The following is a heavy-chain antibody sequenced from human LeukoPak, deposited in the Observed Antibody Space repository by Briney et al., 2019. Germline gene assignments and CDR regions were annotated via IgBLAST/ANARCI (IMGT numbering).Heavy chain of an antibody. CDR3: ARGYYYGSGSYLRAAFDY. CDR1: GYTFTSYY. V-gene: IGHV1-46*01. Sequence: ASVKVSCKASGYTFTSYYMHWVRQAPGQWLEWMGIINPSGGSTSYAQKFQGRVTMTRDTSTSTVYMELSSLRSEDTAVYYCARGYYYGSGSYLRAAFDYWGQGTLVTVSS. D-gene: IGHD3-10*01. CDR2: INPSGGST. J-gene: IGHJ4*02.